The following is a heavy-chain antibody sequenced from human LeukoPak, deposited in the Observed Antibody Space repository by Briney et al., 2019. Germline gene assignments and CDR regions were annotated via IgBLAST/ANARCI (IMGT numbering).Heavy chain of an antibody. D-gene: IGHD6-19*01. CDR2: IYPGDSDT. Sequence: GESLKISCKGSGYSFTSYWIGWVRQMPGKGLEWMGIIYPGDSDTRYSPSFQGQVTISADKSISTAYLQWSSLRAEDTAVYYCARSVAVAGAFTRYGMDVWGQGTTVTVSS. CDR1: GYSFTSYW. J-gene: IGHJ6*02. CDR3: ARSVAVAGAFTRYGMDV. V-gene: IGHV5-51*01.